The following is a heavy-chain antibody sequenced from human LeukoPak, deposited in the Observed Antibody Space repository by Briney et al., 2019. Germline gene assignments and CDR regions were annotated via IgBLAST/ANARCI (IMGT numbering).Heavy chain of an antibody. CDR1: GFTFSNYA. V-gene: IGHV3-30-3*01. D-gene: IGHD5-12*01. CDR3: ATLGYSGYDLRWFDP. CDR2: ISYDGTNK. J-gene: IGHJ5*02. Sequence: GGSLILSCAASGFTFSNYAMHWVRQAPGKGLEWVAVISYDGTNKYYADSVKGRFTISRDNSKNTMYLQMNSLRAEDTAVYYCATLGYSGYDLRWFDPWGQGTLVTVSS.